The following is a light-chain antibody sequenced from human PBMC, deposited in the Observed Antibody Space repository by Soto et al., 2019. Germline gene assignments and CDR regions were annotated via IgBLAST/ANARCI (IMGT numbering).Light chain of an antibody. Sequence: SYELTQPPSVSVSPGQTASITCSGVKLGDKYACWYQQKPGQSPVLVIYQDSKRPSGIPERLSGSNSVNTATLTIIGTQAMDEADYYCQAWDSSTVVFGRGTKLTVL. J-gene: IGLJ2*01. CDR2: QDS. CDR3: QAWDSSTVV. CDR1: KLGDKY. V-gene: IGLV3-1*01.